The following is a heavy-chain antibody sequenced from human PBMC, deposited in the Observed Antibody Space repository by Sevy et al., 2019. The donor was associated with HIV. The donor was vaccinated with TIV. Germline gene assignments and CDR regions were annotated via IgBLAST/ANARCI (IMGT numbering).Heavy chain of an antibody. CDR1: GYTFTSYY. Sequence: ASVKVSCKASGYTFTSYYMHWVRQAPGQGLEWMGIINPSGGSTSYAQKFQGRVTMTRDTCTSTVYMELSSLRSEDTAVYYCAREGYSKGYSYGYDYYYYGMDVWGQGTTVTVSS. V-gene: IGHV1-46*03. D-gene: IGHD5-18*01. CDR3: AREGYSKGYSYGYDYYYYGMDV. CDR2: INPSGGST. J-gene: IGHJ6*02.